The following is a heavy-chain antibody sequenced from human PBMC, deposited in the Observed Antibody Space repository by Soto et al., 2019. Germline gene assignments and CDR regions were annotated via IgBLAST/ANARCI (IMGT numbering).Heavy chain of an antibody. CDR1: GFTFDDYA. Sequence: SLKISCAASGFTFDDYAMHWVRQAPGKGLEWVSGISWNSGSIGYADSVKGRFTISRDNAKNSLYLQMNSLRAEDTALYYCAKDLGSGYYYYYGMDVWGQGTTVTVSS. CDR2: ISWNSGSI. D-gene: IGHD6-19*01. CDR3: AKDLGSGYYYYYGMDV. V-gene: IGHV3-9*01. J-gene: IGHJ6*02.